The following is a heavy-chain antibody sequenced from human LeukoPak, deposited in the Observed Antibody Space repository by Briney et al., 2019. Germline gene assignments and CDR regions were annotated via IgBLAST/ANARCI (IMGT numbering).Heavy chain of an antibody. CDR2: ISSSSSYI. Sequence: GGSLRLSCAASGFTFSSYSMNWVRQAPGKGLEWVSSISSSSSYIYYADSVKGRFTISRDNAKNSLYLQMNSLRAEDTAVYYCTREVNDDAFDIWGQGTMVTVSS. CDR3: TREVNDDAFDI. D-gene: IGHD1-1*01. J-gene: IGHJ3*02. CDR1: GFTFSSYS. V-gene: IGHV3-21*01.